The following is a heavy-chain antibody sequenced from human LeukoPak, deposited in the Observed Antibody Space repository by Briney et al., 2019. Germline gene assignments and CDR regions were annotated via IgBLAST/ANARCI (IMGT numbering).Heavy chain of an antibody. CDR3: ARADGYFGGFDY. V-gene: IGHV3-30*04. CDR1: GFTFSSYA. D-gene: IGHD5-24*01. Sequence: GGSLRLSCAASGFTFSSYAMHWVRQAPGKGLEWVAVISYDGSNKYYADSVKGRFTISRDNSKNTLYPQMNSLRAEDTAVYYCARADGYFGGFDYWGQGTLVTVSS. CDR2: ISYDGSNK. J-gene: IGHJ4*02.